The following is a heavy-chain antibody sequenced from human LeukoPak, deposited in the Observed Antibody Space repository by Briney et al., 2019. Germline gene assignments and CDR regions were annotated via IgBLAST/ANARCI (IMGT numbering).Heavy chain of an antibody. V-gene: IGHV3-23*01. Sequence: PGGSLRLSCAASGFTFSSYAMSWVRQAPGKGLEWVSGISGSGGATYYADSVKGRSTISRDNSENTLYLQINSLRAEDTAVFYCAKNYGSGTYYNYFDSWGQGTLVTVSS. J-gene: IGHJ4*02. CDR1: GFTFSSYA. CDR3: AKNYGSGTYYNYFDS. D-gene: IGHD3-10*01. CDR2: ISGSGGAT.